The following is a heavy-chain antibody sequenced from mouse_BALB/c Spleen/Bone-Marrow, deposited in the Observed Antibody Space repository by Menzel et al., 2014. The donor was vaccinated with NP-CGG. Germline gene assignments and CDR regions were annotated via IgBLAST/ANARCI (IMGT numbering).Heavy chain of an antibody. D-gene: IGHD1-1*01. CDR3: ARKFYYFGSSPYWYFDV. CDR1: GYTFTSYV. V-gene: IGHV1-14*01. J-gene: IGHJ1*01. Sequence: EVQLQQSGPELVTPGASVKMSCKASGYTFTSYVMHWVKQKPGQGLEWIGYFNPYNDVTNYNEKFKGKATLTSDKSSSTASMELSSLTSEGSAVYYCARKFYYFGSSPYWYFDVWGAGTTVTVSS. CDR2: FNPYNDVT.